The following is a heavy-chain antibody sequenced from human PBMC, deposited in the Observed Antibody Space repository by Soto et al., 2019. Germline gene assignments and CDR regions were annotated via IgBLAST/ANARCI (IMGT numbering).Heavy chain of an antibody. D-gene: IGHD4-17*01. Sequence: QVQVVQSGAEVKKPGSSVKVSCKASGGSFSNYGISWVRQAPGQGLEWMGGIIPVFGTPHYAQKFQDRVTITADESKSTMYTEVSSLTAEKTAVYSGASGDRTTVIVTTYGGRALWGEGTTVPASS. CDR2: IIPVFGTP. J-gene: IGHJ6*04. V-gene: IGHV1-69*12. CDR1: GGSFSNYG. CDR3: ASGDRTTVIVTTYGGRAL.